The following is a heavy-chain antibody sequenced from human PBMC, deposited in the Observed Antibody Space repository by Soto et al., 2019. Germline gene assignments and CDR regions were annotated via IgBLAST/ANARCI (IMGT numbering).Heavy chain of an antibody. D-gene: IGHD5-12*01. CDR3: ARVSGYDLGPGMDSGYGMDV. V-gene: IGHV1-18*01. Sequence: QVQLVQSGAEVKKPGASVKVSCKAFGYTFTSYGISWVRQAPGQGLEWMGWISAYNGNTNYAQKLQGRVTMTTDTSTSTAYMELRSLRSDDTAVYYCARVSGYDLGPGMDSGYGMDVWGQGTTVTVSS. CDR1: GYTFTSYG. CDR2: ISAYNGNT. J-gene: IGHJ6*02.